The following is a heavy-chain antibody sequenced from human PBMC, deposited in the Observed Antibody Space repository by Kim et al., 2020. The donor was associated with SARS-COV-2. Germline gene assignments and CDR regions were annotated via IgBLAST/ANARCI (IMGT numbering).Heavy chain of an antibody. CDR3: ARALKPGIAAASAFDI. CDR1: GFTFSDYY. V-gene: IGHV3-11*05. Sequence: GGSLRLSCAASGFTFSDYYMSWIRQAPGKGLEWVSYISSSSSYTNYADSVKGRFTISRDNAKNSLYLQMNSLRAEDTAVYYCARALKPGIAAASAFDIWGQGTMVTVSS. J-gene: IGHJ3*02. D-gene: IGHD6-13*01. CDR2: ISSSSSYT.